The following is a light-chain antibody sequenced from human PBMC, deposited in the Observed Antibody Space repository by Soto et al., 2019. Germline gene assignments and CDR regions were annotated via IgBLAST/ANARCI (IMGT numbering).Light chain of an antibody. CDR2: WAS. CDR3: QQYFSFPYT. J-gene: IGKJ2*01. V-gene: IGKV4-1*01. CDR1: QSILYSSNNKDF. Sequence: DILMTQSPDSLAVSLGERATINCTSSQSILYSSNNKDFLAWYQQKPGQPPKLLIHWASSREFGVPDRFSGSWSGTDFTLTISRLQAEDLAVYFCQQYFSFPYTFGQGTKLEIK.